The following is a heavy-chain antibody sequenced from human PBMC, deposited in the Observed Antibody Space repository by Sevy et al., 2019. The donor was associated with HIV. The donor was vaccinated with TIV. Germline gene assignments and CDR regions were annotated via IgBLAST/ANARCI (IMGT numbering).Heavy chain of an antibody. CDR3: ARSSIPAAPSGWFDP. Sequence: SETLSLTCTVSGGSISSYYWSWIRQPPGKGLEWIGYIYYSGSTNYNPSLKSRVTISVDTSKNQFSLKLSSVTAADTAVYYCARSSIPAAPSGWFDPWGQGTLVTVSS. CDR2: IYYSGST. D-gene: IGHD2-2*01. J-gene: IGHJ5*02. CDR1: GGSISSYY. V-gene: IGHV4-59*01.